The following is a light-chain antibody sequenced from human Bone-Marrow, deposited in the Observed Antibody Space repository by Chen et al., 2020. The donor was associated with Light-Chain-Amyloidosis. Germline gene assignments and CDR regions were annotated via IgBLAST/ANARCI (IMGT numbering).Light chain of an antibody. Sequence: EIVMTQSPATLSVSPGARATLSCRASQSVSSNLAWYQQKPGQAPRLLIYGASTRATGIPARFSGSGSGTEFTLTISSLQSEDFAVYYCQQRRNWPPLTFGGGTKVEIK. CDR3: QQRRNWPPLT. V-gene: IGKV3-15*01. CDR1: QSVSSN. CDR2: GAS. J-gene: IGKJ4*01.